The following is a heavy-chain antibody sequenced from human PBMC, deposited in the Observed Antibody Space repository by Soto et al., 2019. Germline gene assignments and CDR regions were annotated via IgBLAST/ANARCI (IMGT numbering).Heavy chain of an antibody. CDR3: AKARFRDSSMFLLDY. CDR1: GFTFSSYA. Sequence: PGGSLRLSCAASGFTFSSYATSWVRQAPGKGLEWVSAISGSGGSTYYADSVKGRFTISRDNSKNTLYLQMNSLRAEDAAVYYCAKARFRDSSMFLLDYWGQGTLVTVSS. J-gene: IGHJ4*02. D-gene: IGHD6-19*01. CDR2: ISGSGGST. V-gene: IGHV3-23*01.